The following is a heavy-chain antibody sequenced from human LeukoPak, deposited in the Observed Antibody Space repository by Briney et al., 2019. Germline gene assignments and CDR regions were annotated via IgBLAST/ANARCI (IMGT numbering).Heavy chain of an antibody. CDR1: GFTFSSYA. D-gene: IGHD3-22*01. V-gene: IGHV3-30-3*01. J-gene: IGHJ4*02. CDR3: ARDPSEIYYDSSGPPYYFDY. CDR2: ISYDGSNK. Sequence: GGSLRLSCAASGFTFSSYAMHWVRQAPGKGLEWVAVISYDGSNKYYADSVKGRFTISRDNSKNTLYLQMNSLRAEDTAVYYCARDPSEIYYDSSGPPYYFDYWGQGTLVTVSS.